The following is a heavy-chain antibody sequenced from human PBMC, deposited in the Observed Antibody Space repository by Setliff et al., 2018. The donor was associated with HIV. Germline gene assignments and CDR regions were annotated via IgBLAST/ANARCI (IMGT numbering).Heavy chain of an antibody. Sequence: PSETLSLTCTLNGVPLSDYYWNWIRQSPGKGLEWIVEVNHNGNINYNPSLKSRVTVSVDTSKTQYSLKMISVTAADTAMYYCARESGVAAGAFDSWGQGTLVTVSS. CDR3: ARESGVAAGAFDS. CDR2: VNHNGNI. V-gene: IGHV4-34*01. J-gene: IGHJ4*02. D-gene: IGHD6-13*01. CDR1: GVPLSDYY.